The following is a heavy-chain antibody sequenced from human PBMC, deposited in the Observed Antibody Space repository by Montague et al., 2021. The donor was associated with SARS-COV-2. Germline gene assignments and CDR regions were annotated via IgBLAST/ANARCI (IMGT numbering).Heavy chain of an antibody. Sequence: SETLSLTCAVYGGSFSDYYWTWIRQPPGKGLEWIGEITHSGSSKYNPSLKNRVTISVDKSKNQISLKLTSVTAADTATYYCARVQVTIVVVLIMLPAAGAIDLWGQGTTVTVSS. V-gene: IGHV4-34*01. D-gene: IGHD3-3*01. J-gene: IGHJ3*01. CDR2: ITHSGSS. CDR3: ARVQVTIVVVLIMLPAAGAIDL. CDR1: GGSFSDYY.